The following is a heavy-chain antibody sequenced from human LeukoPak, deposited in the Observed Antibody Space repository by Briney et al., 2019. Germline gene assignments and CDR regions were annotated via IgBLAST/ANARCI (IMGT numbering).Heavy chain of an antibody. Sequence: PGGSLRLSCAVSGFTFTSYWMHWVRQAPGKGLVWVSDINSDGSTTNYADSVKGRFTISRDNAKNTLFLQMSSLRVEDTAIYYCFFWAAGATLNYWGQGTLVTVSS. V-gene: IGHV3-74*01. CDR1: GFTFTSYW. D-gene: IGHD6-13*01. CDR2: INSDGSTT. J-gene: IGHJ4*02. CDR3: FFWAAGATLNY.